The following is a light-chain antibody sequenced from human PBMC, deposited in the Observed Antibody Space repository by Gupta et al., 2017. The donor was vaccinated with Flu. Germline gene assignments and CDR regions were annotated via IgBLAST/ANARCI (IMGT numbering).Light chain of an antibody. CDR3: QHDVSSPWT. Sequence: DIQMTQSPSILSASVGDRVTITCRASQSVTTWLAWYQQKPGKAPKLLIYKASSLESGVPSRFSGSGSGTEFTLTISSLQPDDFATYYCQHDVSSPWTFGQGTKVEIK. V-gene: IGKV1-5*03. CDR1: QSVTTW. J-gene: IGKJ1*01. CDR2: KAS.